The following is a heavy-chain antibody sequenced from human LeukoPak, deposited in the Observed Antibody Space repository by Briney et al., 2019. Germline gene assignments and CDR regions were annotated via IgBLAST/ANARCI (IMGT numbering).Heavy chain of an antibody. Sequence: KPSETLSLTCAVFGGSFSDYFWSWIRQPPGKGLEWIGEIDHSGGTNYNPSLKSRVTISVDTSKNQFSLKLTSVTAADAAVYYCARMRGGGIRYSNYMDVWGKGTTVIVSS. D-gene: IGHD2-15*01. CDR1: GGSFSDYF. V-gene: IGHV4-34*01. CDR3: ARMRGGGIRYSNYMDV. CDR2: IDHSGGT. J-gene: IGHJ6*03.